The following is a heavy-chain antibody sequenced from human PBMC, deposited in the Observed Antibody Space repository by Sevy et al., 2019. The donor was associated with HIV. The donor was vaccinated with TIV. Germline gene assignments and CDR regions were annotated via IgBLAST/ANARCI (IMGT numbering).Heavy chain of an antibody. J-gene: IGHJ4*02. D-gene: IGHD6-13*01. Sequence: GGSLRLSCAASGFSFAWYWMSWVRQTPEKGLEWVANINQDGSEKNYVDSVKGRFTISRDNAKNSLYLQMNSLRAEDTALYYCVRAIGAAGSYWGQGTLVTVSS. CDR1: GFSFAWYW. CDR3: VRAIGAAGSY. CDR2: INQDGSEK. V-gene: IGHV3-7*01.